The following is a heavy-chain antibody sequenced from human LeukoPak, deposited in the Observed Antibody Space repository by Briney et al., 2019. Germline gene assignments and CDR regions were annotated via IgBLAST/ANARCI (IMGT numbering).Heavy chain of an antibody. CDR3: ARGYSSGLHFDY. V-gene: IGHV3-23*01. J-gene: IGHJ4*02. Sequence: GGSLSLSCAASGFTFNNYAMTWVRQAPGKGLEWVSVVSGSGDNTNYADSVKGRFTISRDNSKNTLYLQMNSLRAEDTAVYYCARGYSSGLHFDYWGQGTLVTVSS. CDR1: GFTFNNYA. D-gene: IGHD6-19*01. CDR2: VSGSGDNT.